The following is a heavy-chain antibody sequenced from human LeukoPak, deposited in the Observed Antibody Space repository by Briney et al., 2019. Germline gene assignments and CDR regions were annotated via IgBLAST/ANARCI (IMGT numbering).Heavy chain of an antibody. D-gene: IGHD6-13*01. CDR2: IYYSAST. CDR3: ARDLGYSIGAFDI. CDR1: GGSISSSSYY. V-gene: IGHV4-39*07. Sequence: PSETLSLTCTVSGGSISSSSYYWGWIRQPPGKGLEWIGSIYYSASTYYNPSLKSRVTISVDTSKNQFSLKLSSVTAADTAVYYCARDLGYSIGAFDIWGQGTMVTVSS. J-gene: IGHJ3*02.